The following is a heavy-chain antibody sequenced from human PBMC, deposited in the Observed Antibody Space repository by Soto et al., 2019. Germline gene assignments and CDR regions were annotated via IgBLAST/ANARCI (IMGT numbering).Heavy chain of an antibody. CDR3: ARSPYADALDI. V-gene: IGHV4-28*01. D-gene: IGHD2-2*01. Sequence: SETLALTCAVSGYSITKVNWWAWIRQPPGKGLEWIGYIFHSGTTHYNPSLKSRVTMSVDTSKNQFSLKVDSLTAEDTAVYYCARSPYADALDIWGQGAMVT. CDR1: GYSITKVNW. J-gene: IGHJ3*02. CDR2: IFHSGTT.